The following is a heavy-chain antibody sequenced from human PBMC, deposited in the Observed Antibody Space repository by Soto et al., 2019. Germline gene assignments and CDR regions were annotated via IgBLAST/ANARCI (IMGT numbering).Heavy chain of an antibody. V-gene: IGHV3-30-3*01. CDR3: ARAGGLLVDY. D-gene: IGHD1-26*01. J-gene: IGHJ4*02. CDR2: KTYDGSNK. CDR1: GFMFSSYA. Sequence: QVPLVESGGGVVQPGRSLRLSCAASGFMFSSYAMHWVRQAPGKGLEWVAVKTYDGSNKYYADSVKGRFTIARDNTKNALYLHMHSLRAEDTAVYYCARAGGLLVDYWGQGTLVTVSS.